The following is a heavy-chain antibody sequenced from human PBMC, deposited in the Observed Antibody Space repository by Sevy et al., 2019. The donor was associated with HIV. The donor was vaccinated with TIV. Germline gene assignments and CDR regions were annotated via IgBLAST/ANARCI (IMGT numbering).Heavy chain of an antibody. V-gene: IGHV3-7*01. Sequence: GGSLRLSCAASGFTFSSYWMSWVRQAPGKGLEWVANIKQDGSEKYYVDSVKGRFTISRDNAKNSLYLQMNSLRAEDTAVYYCARDSLPYCSSTSCYLGSRGPGFDYWGQGTLVTVSS. CDR1: GFTFSSYW. D-gene: IGHD2-2*01. J-gene: IGHJ4*02. CDR2: IKQDGSEK. CDR3: ARDSLPYCSSTSCYLGSRGPGFDY.